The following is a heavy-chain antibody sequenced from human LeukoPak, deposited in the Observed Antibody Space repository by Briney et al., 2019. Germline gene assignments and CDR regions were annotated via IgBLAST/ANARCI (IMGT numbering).Heavy chain of an antibody. V-gene: IGHV4-39*07. CDR2: IYYSGNT. D-gene: IGHD3-10*01. CDR1: GGSISSSSYY. CDR3: ARESMVRGVTDYYYYGMDV. Sequence: SETLSLTCTVSGGSISSSSYYWGWIRQPPGKGLEWIGSIYYSGNTYYNPSLKSRVTISVDTSKNQFSLKLISVTAADTAVYYCARESMVRGVTDYYYYGMDVWGQGTTVTVSS. J-gene: IGHJ6*02.